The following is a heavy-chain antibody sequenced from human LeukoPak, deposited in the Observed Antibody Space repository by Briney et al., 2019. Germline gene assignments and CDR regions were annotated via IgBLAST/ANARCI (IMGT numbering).Heavy chain of an antibody. D-gene: IGHD3-3*01. CDR2: ISGSGGST. CDR3: AKGAYYAD. CDR1: EFTFSSYS. Sequence: GGSLRLSCTASEFTFSSYSMHWVRQAPGKGLEWVSTISGSGGSTYYADSVKGRFTSSRDNSKNTLYLQMNSLRAEDTAVYYCAKGAYYADWGQGTLVTVSS. J-gene: IGHJ4*02. V-gene: IGHV3-23*01.